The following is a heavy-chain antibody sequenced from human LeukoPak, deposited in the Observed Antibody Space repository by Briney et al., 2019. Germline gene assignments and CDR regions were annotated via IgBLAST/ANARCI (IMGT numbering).Heavy chain of an antibody. CDR2: ISWNSGSI. CDR3: AKGADIVVVPAALDY. CDR1: GFTFSSFG. D-gene: IGHD2-2*01. J-gene: IGHJ4*02. V-gene: IGHV3-9*03. Sequence: GGSLRLSCAASGFTFSSFGMHWVRQAPGKGLEWVSGISWNSGSIGYADSVKGRFTISRDNAKNSLYLQMNSLRAEDMALYYCAKGADIVVVPAALDYWGQGTLVTVSS.